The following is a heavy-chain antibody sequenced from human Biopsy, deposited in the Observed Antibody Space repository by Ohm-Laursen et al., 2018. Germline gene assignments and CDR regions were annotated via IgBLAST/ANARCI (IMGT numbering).Heavy chain of an antibody. CDR1: GFTFSSYA. Sequence: SLRLSCAASGFTFSSYAMTWFRQAPGKGLEWVSTISGNSDIIYDTDSVKGRLTISRDNYKNTLYLQMNSLRADDTAVYYCALAAAQTVTHFDYWGQGTLVTVSS. V-gene: IGHV3-23*01. J-gene: IGHJ4*02. CDR3: ALAAAQTVTHFDY. D-gene: IGHD4-17*01. CDR2: ISGNSDII.